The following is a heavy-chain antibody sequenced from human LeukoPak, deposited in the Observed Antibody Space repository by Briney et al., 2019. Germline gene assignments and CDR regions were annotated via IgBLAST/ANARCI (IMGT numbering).Heavy chain of an antibody. J-gene: IGHJ4*02. CDR1: GGTFSSYA. CDR2: IIPIFGIA. Sequence: SVKVSCKASGGTFSSYAISWVRQAPGQGLEWMGRIIPIFGIANYAQKFQGRVTITADKSTSTAYMELSSLRSEGTAVYYCARMLSDGDYDDYWGQGTLVTVSS. CDR3: ARMLSDGDYDDY. V-gene: IGHV1-69*04. D-gene: IGHD4-17*01.